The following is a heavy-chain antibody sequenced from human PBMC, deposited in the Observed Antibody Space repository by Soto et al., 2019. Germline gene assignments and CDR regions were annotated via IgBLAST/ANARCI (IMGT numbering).Heavy chain of an antibody. CDR1: GFTFSNYA. CDR2: VSGGGGTT. J-gene: IGHJ5*02. CDR3: AKVVNSGHGGNWFDP. Sequence: GGSLRLSCAASGFTFSNYAMTWVRQAPGKGLEWVSGVSGGGGTTYYADSVKGRFTISRDNSKNTLYLQMNSLRAEDTAVYYCAKVVNSGHGGNWFDPWGQGTLVTVS. V-gene: IGHV3-23*01. D-gene: IGHD5-12*01.